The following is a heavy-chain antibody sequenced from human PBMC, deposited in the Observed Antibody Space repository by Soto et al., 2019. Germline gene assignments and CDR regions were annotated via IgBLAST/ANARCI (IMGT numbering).Heavy chain of an antibody. J-gene: IGHJ4*02. CDR1: GGTFSSYA. Sequence: QVQLVQSGAEVKKPGSSVKVSCKSSGGTFSSYAISWVRQAPGQGLEWMGGIIPIFGTANYAQKFQGRVTINADESTSTAYMELSSLRSEDTAVYYCASLPWDTDYFAYWGQGTLVTVSS. D-gene: IGHD5-18*01. CDR3: ASLPWDTDYFAY. CDR2: IIPIFGTA. V-gene: IGHV1-69*01.